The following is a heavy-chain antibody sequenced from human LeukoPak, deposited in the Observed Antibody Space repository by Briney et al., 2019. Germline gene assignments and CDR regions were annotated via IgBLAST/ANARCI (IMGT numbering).Heavy chain of an antibody. V-gene: IGHV1-8*01. CDR3: TRDFLSSWYDWFDP. CDR2: MNPNSGNT. CDR1: GYTFTSFD. D-gene: IGHD6-13*01. J-gene: IGHJ5*02. Sequence: ASVKVSYKASGYTFTSFDINWVRQATGQGLEWMGWMNPNSGNTGYAQKFQGRVTMTRNTSISTAYMELSSLRSEDTAVYYCTRDFLSSWYDWFDPWGQGTLATVSS.